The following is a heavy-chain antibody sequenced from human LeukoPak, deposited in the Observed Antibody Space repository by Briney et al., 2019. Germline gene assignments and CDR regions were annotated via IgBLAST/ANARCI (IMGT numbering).Heavy chain of an antibody. Sequence: GGSLRLSCAASGVTFRNFWMHWVRQAPGKGLVWVSHINSDGSTTTYADSVKGRFTISRDNAKNTLYLQMNSLRAEDAAVYYCATHTSDWTSFDIWGQGTMVTVSS. CDR2: INSDGSTT. J-gene: IGHJ3*02. CDR3: ATHTSDWTSFDI. D-gene: IGHD6-19*01. V-gene: IGHV3-74*01. CDR1: GVTFRNFW.